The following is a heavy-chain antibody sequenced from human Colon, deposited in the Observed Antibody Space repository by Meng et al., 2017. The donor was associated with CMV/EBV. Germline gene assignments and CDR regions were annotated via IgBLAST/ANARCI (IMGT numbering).Heavy chain of an antibody. J-gene: IGHJ5*02. V-gene: IGHV1-8*03. D-gene: IGHD2-8*02. Sequence: ASVKVSCKASGYAFTSHDINWVRQAPGQGLEWMAWMNPSSGNTGYAQKFQGRLTLTRDTSKGTAYMEPRSLRSDDTAVYYCAKCLLCTATPCPYNWFDPWGQGTLVTVSS. CDR3: AKCLLCTATPCPYNWFDP. CDR1: GYAFTSHD. CDR2: MNPSSGNT.